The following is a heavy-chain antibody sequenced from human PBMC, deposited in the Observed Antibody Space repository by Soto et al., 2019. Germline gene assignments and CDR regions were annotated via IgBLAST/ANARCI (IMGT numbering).Heavy chain of an antibody. Sequence: PSETLSLTCTVSAASFSKYYWTWIRQPPGKGLEWIGYVYFNGNTNYNPSLKRRVSISIDTSKNQISLTPNSVTAADTAVYYCARVVALIRFDPWGQGTLVTVSS. V-gene: IGHV4-59*01. CDR3: ARVVALIRFDP. J-gene: IGHJ5*02. CDR2: VYFNGNT. CDR1: AASFSKYY. D-gene: IGHD2-15*01.